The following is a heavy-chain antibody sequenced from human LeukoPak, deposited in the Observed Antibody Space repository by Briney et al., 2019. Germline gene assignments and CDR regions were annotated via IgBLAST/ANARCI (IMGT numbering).Heavy chain of an antibody. V-gene: IGHV3-30-3*01. J-gene: IGHJ3*02. Sequence: PGGSLRLSCTASGFTFSRYAMNWVRQAPGKGLEWVAVLSYDGSNKYYADSVKGRFTISSDNSKNTLFLQMNGLRAEDTAVYYCARSTSGFXHDAFDIWGQGTMVTVSS. CDR1: GFTFSRYA. D-gene: IGHD2-8*01. CDR3: ARSTSGFXHDAFDI. CDR2: LSYDGSNK.